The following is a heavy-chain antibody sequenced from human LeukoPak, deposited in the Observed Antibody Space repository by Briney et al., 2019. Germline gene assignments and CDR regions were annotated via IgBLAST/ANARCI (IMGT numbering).Heavy chain of an antibody. J-gene: IGHJ4*02. CDR3: AREWGYVWGSYRSIYFDY. D-gene: IGHD3-16*02. Sequence: ASVKVSCKASGYTFTSYGISWVRQAPGQGLEWMGWISAYNGNTNHAQKLQGRVTMTTDTSTSTAYMELRSLRSDDTAVYYCAREWGYVWGSYRSIYFDYWGQGTLVTVSS. CDR1: GYTFTSYG. V-gene: IGHV1-18*01. CDR2: ISAYNGNT.